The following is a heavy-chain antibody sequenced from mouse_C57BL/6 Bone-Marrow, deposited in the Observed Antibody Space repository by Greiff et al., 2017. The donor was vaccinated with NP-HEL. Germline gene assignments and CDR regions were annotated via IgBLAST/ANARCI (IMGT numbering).Heavy chain of an antibody. Sequence: EVQLQQSGPELVKPGASVKISCKASGYSFTGYYMNWVKQSPEKSLEWIGEINPSTGGTTYNQKFKAKATLTVDKSSSTAYMQLKSLTSEDSAVYYCARRHYGSSHWYCDVWGTGTTVTVSS. CDR2: INPSTGGT. CDR3: ARRHYGSSHWYCDV. V-gene: IGHV1-42*01. CDR1: GYSFTGYY. J-gene: IGHJ1*03. D-gene: IGHD1-1*01.